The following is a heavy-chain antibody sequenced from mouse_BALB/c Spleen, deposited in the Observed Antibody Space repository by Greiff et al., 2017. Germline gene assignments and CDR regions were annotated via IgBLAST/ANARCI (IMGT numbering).Heavy chain of an antibody. CDR1: GYAFTNYL. V-gene: IGHV1-54*01. J-gene: IGHJ2*01. CDR2: INPGSGGT. D-gene: IGHD5-1*01. CDR3: ARGSSYGGDDY. Sequence: QVQLQQSGAELVRPGTSVKVSCKASGYAFTNYLIEWVKQRPGQGLEWIGVINPGSGGTNYNEKFKGKATLTADKSSSTAYMQLSSLTSDDSAVYFCARGSSYGGDDYGGQGTTLTVSS.